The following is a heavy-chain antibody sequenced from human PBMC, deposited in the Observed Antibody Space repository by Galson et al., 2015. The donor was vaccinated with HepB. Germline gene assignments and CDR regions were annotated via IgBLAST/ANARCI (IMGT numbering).Heavy chain of an antibody. V-gene: IGHV3-49*04. CDR3: TRDLYFSDSYYYDSSGYWDY. J-gene: IGHJ4*02. D-gene: IGHD3-22*01. Sequence: SLRLSCAASGFAFSSYGMHWVRQAPGKGLEWVGFIRSKAYGGTTEYAASVKGRFTISRDDSKSIAYLQMNSLKTEDTAVYYCTRDLYFSDSYYYDSSGYWDYWGQGTLVTVSS. CDR2: IRSKAYGGTT. CDR1: GFAFSSYG.